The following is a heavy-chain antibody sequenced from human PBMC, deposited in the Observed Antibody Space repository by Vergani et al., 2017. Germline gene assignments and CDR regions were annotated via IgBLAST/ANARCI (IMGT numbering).Heavy chain of an antibody. CDR2: IYTSGST. Sequence: QLQLQESGPGLVKPSETLSLTCTVSGGSISSSSYYWGWIRQPPGKGLEWIGRIYTSGSTNYNPSLKSRVTMSVDTSKNQFSLKLSSVTAADTAVYYCARDSTNFYYDFWSGYYQDWFDPWGQGTLVTVSS. CDR1: GGSISSSSYY. CDR3: ARDSTNFYYDFWSGYYQDWFDP. V-gene: IGHV4-39*07. D-gene: IGHD3-3*01. J-gene: IGHJ5*02.